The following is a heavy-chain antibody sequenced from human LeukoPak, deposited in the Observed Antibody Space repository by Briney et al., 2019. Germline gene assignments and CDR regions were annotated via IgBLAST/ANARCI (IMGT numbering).Heavy chain of an antibody. CDR2: ISSSYI. CDR3: ATDSSGYSLDY. CDR1: GFTFSSYS. Sequence: GGSLRLSCAASGFTFSSYSMNWVRQAPGKGLEWVSSISSSYIYYADSVKGRFTISRDNAMNSLYLQMNSLRAEDTAVYYCATDSSGYSLDYWGQGTLVTVSS. V-gene: IGHV3-21*01. J-gene: IGHJ4*02. D-gene: IGHD3-22*01.